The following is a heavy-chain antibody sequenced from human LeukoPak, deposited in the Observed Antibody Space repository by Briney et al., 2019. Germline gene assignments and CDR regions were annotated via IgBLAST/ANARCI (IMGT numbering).Heavy chain of an antibody. Sequence: EASVKVSCKPSGYIFSDRYIYWVRQAPGQGLEWVGWVNPNSGDTKYAQIFQGRVTMTRDTLSSTVYMELSSLRFDDTAVYYCARDGELGWFDPWGQGSLVSVSS. CDR1: GYIFSDRY. CDR3: ARDGELGWFDP. J-gene: IGHJ5*02. CDR2: VNPNSGDT. D-gene: IGHD7-27*01. V-gene: IGHV1-2*02.